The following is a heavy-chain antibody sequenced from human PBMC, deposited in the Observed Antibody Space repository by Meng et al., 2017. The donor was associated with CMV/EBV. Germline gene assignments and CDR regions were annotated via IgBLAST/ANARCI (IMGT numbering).Heavy chain of an antibody. CDR3: THQSYCGGDRHAC. J-gene: IGHJ4*02. CDR2: IRSKANSYAT. D-gene: IGHD2-21*01. Sequence: GESLKISCAASGFTFSGSAMHWVRQASGKGLEWVGRIRSKANSYATAYAASVKGRFTISRDDSKNTAYLQMNSLKTEDTAVYYCTHQSYCGGDRHACWGQGTLVTVSS. CDR1: GFTFSGSA. V-gene: IGHV3-73*01.